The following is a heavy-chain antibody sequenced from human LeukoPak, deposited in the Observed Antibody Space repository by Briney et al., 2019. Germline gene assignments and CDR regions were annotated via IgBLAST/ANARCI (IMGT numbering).Heavy chain of an antibody. CDR2: MNPNSGNT. V-gene: IGHV1-8*01. CDR1: GYTFTSYD. CDR3: ARGIPSSCYFDWLDPHEDWFDP. Sequence: ASVKVSCKASGYTFTSYDIHWVRQATGQGLEWMGWMNPNSGNTCYAQKFQGRVTMTRNTSISTAYMELSRLRSEDTAVYYCARGIPSSCYFDWLDPHEDWFDPGCQGTLVTVSS. J-gene: IGHJ5*02. D-gene: IGHD3-9*01.